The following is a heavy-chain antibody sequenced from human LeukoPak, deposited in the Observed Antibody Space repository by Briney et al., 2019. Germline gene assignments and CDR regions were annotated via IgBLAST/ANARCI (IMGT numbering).Heavy chain of an antibody. D-gene: IGHD4-17*01. Sequence: GSLRLSCAASGFTFSSYGMHWVRQAPGKGLELVAVIWYDGSNKYYADSVKGRFTISRDSSKNTLYLQMNSLRAEDTAVYYCARSGMTTVTTGPYYWGQGTLVTVSS. J-gene: IGHJ4*02. CDR1: GFTFSSYG. CDR3: ARSGMTTVTTGPYY. V-gene: IGHV3-33*01. CDR2: IWYDGSNK.